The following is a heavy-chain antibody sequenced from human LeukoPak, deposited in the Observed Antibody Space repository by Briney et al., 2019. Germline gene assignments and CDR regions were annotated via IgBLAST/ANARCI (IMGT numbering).Heavy chain of an antibody. V-gene: IGHV4-39*01. CDR2: IYFSGGT. J-gene: IGHJ4*02. D-gene: IGHD3-10*01. Sequence: SETLSLTCTVSGDSISSSNCYWGWNRQPPGKGLEWIGSIYFSGGTYYNASLKSRVTISVDTSKNQFSLKLSPVTAADTAVYYCARQTGSGLFSLPGGQGTLVTVSS. CDR3: ARQTGSGLFSLP. CDR1: GDSISSSNCY.